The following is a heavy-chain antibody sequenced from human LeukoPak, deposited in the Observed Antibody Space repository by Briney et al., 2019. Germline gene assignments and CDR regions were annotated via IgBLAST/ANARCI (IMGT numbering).Heavy chain of an antibody. CDR3: ARGFRKVITY. J-gene: IGHJ4*02. V-gene: IGHV4-34*01. CDR1: GFTFSSYW. Sequence: GSLRLSCAASGFTFSSYWMSWIRQPPGKGLEWIGEINHSGSTNYNPSLKSRVTITVDTSKNQFSLKLSSVTAADTAVYYCARGFRKVITYWGQGTLVTVSS. D-gene: IGHD3-22*01. CDR2: INHSGST.